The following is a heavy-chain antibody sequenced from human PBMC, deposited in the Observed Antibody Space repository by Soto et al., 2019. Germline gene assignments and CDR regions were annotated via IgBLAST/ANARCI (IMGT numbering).Heavy chain of an antibody. J-gene: IGHJ3*02. CDR1: GGTFSSYA. CDR2: IIPIFGTA. CDR3: ARAPLAAGDAFDI. Sequence: SVEVSCKASGGTFSSYAISWVRQAPGQGLEWMGGIIPIFGTANYAQKFQGRVTITADESTSTAYMELSSLRSEDTAVYYCARAPLAAGDAFDIWGQGTMVTVSS. V-gene: IGHV1-69*13. D-gene: IGHD6-13*01.